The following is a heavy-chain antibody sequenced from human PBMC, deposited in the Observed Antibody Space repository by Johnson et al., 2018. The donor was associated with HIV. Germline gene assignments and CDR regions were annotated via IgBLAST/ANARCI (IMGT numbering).Heavy chain of an antibody. CDR3: IGVYAHDAFDI. Sequence: VQLVESGGGVVQPGRSLRLSCAASGFTFSSYAMHWVRQAPGKGLEWVANIKQDGSEKYYVDSVKGRFTISRDNSKNTLYLQMNSLKTEDTAVYYCIGVYAHDAFDIWGQGTMVTVSS. CDR2: IKQDGSEK. J-gene: IGHJ3*02. CDR1: GFTFSSYA. V-gene: IGHV3-7*03. D-gene: IGHD2-8*01.